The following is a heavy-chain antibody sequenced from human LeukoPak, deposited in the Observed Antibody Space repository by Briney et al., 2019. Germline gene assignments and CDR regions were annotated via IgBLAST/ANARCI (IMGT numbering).Heavy chain of an antibody. V-gene: IGHV4-59*08. CDR1: GGSISSYY. Sequence: PSETLSLTCTVPGGSISSYYWSWIRQPPGKGLEWIGYIYYSGSTNYNPSLKSRVTISVDTSKDQFPLKLSSVTAADTAVYYCARHKGHYYGMDVWGQGTTVTVSS. J-gene: IGHJ6*02. CDR3: ARHKGHYYGMDV. CDR2: IYYSGST.